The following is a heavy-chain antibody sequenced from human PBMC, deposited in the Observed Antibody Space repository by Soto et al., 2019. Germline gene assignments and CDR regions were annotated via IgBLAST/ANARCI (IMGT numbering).Heavy chain of an antibody. D-gene: IGHD4-17*01. Sequence: QMQLVQSGPEVKKPETSVKVSCKASGFTFTSSARQWVRQARGQRLEWIGWIVVGSGNTNYAQKFQERVTITRDMSTSTAYMELSSLRSEDTAVYYCAVADYGDYYYYGMDVWGQGTTVTVSS. V-gene: IGHV1-58*02. CDR2: IVVGSGNT. CDR3: AVADYGDYYYYGMDV. J-gene: IGHJ6*02. CDR1: GFTFTSSA.